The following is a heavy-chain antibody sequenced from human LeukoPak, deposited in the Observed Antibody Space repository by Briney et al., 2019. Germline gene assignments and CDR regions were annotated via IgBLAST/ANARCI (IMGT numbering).Heavy chain of an antibody. D-gene: IGHD2-2*02. CDR3: ARGYCSSTSCYKGFDP. J-gene: IGHJ5*02. CDR1: GGTFSSYA. CDR2: ISAYNGNT. V-gene: IGHV1-18*01. Sequence: ASVKVSCKASGGTFSSYAISWVRQAPGQGLEWMGWISAYNGNTNYAQKLQGRVTMTTDTSTSTAYMGLRSLRSDDTAVYYCARGYCSSTSCYKGFDPWGQGTLVTVSS.